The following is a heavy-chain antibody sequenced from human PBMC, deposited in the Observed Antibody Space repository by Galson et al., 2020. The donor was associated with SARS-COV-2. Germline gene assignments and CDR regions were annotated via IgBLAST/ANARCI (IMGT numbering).Heavy chain of an antibody. CDR1: GGSISSGGYY. V-gene: IGHV4-31*03. Sequence: SETLSLTCTVSGGSISSGGYYWSWIRQHPGKGLEWIGYIYYSGSTYYNPSLKSRVTISVDTSKNQFSLKLSSVTAADTAVYYCARADTIFGVVIRSMDVWGQGTTVTVSS. CDR2: IYYSGST. D-gene: IGHD3-3*01. J-gene: IGHJ6*02. CDR3: ARADTIFGVVIRSMDV.